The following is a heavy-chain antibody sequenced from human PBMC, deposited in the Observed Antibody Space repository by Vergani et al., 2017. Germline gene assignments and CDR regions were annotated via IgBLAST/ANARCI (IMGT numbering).Heavy chain of an antibody. CDR3: ARAQGFSYNYGSDY. Sequence: EVQLVQSGAEVKKPGESLKISCKASGYNFPIHWIGWVRQMPGKGLEWMGVIYPVDSDTRYNPSFQGQVIISVDKSVSIAYLQWNDLKASDTAMYYCARAQGFSYNYGSDYWGQGTLVTVSS. CDR1: GYNFPIHW. D-gene: IGHD3-16*01. J-gene: IGHJ4*02. CDR2: IYPVDSDT. V-gene: IGHV5-51*01.